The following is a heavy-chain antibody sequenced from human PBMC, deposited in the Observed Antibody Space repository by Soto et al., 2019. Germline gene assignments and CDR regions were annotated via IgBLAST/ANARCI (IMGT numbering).Heavy chain of an antibody. CDR3: ARGASVFDY. CDR1: GGSITYGGYY. J-gene: IGHJ4*02. Sequence: SETLSLTCTVSGGSITYGGYYWTWIRQQPGKGLEWIGRVYHNGDTDFNPSLKSRLTMSVDTSRNQFSLTVNSVTAADTAVYYCARGASVFDYWGQGALVTVSS. CDR2: VYHNGDT. V-gene: IGHV4-31*02.